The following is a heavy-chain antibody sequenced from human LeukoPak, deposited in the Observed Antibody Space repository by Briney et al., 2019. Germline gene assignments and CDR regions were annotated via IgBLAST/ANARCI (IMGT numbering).Heavy chain of an antibody. CDR1: GGSISSYY. V-gene: IGHV4-59*12. CDR3: ARGYCTNAVCSLGPTQA. J-gene: IGHJ4*02. CDR2: IYYSGST. Sequence: SETLSLTCTVSGGSISSYYWSWIRQPPGKGLEWIGYIYYSGSTNHNPSLKSRVTISVDTSKNQFSLKLSSVTAADTAVYYCARGYCTNAVCSLGPTQAWGQGTLVTVSS. D-gene: IGHD2-8*01.